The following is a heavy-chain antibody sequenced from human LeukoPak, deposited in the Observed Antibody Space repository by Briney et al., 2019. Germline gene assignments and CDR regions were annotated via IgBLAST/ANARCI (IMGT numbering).Heavy chain of an antibody. V-gene: IGHV1-69*05. CDR3: AGIAARPPPLAFDI. J-gene: IGHJ3*02. CDR2: IIPIFGTA. Sequence: SVTVSCKASGGTFSSYAISWVRQAPGHGLEWMGGIIPIFGTANYAQKFQGRGTITTDGSTSTAYMELSSLRSEDTAVYYCAGIAARPPPLAFDIWGQGTMVTVSS. CDR1: GGTFSSYA. D-gene: IGHD6-6*01.